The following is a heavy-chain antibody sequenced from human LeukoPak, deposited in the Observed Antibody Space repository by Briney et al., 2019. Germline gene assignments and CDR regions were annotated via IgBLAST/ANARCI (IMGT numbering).Heavy chain of an antibody. CDR1: GFTFSNYA. V-gene: IGHV3-23*01. Sequence: GGSLRLSCAASGFTFSNYAMSWVRQAPGKGLEWVSAISGSSGSTFYADSVKGRFTISRDNSKKTLYLQMNSLRAEDTAVYYCAKAAYGDYTPFDYWGQGTLVTVSS. CDR2: ISGSSGST. D-gene: IGHD4-17*01. CDR3: AKAAYGDYTPFDY. J-gene: IGHJ4*02.